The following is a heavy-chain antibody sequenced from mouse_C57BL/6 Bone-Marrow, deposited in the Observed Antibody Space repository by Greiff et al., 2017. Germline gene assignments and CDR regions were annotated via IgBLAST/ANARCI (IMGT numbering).Heavy chain of an antibody. V-gene: IGHV1-67*01. J-gene: IGHJ3*01. CDR2: ISTYYGDA. D-gene: IGHD2-3*01. CDR1: GYTFTDYA. CDR3: AKNYDGYYWFAY. Sequence: QVQLKESGPELVRPGVSVKISCKGSGYTFTDYAMHWVKQSHAKSLEWIGVISTYYGDASYNQKFKDKATITVDKSSSTAYMELASLTAEDSAVYYGAKNYDGYYWFAYWGQGTLVTVSA.